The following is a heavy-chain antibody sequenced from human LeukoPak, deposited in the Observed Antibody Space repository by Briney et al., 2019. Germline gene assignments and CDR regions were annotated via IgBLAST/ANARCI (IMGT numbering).Heavy chain of an antibody. CDR3: AREFTIFGVVIQRYDAFDI. D-gene: IGHD3-3*01. CDR2: MSNDGSIK. CDR1: GFTFSGSS. Sequence: GGSLRLSCAASGFTFSGSSIHWVRQAPGKGLEWVAVMSNDGSIKKYANSVKGRFTISRDNSKNTLYLQMDSLRAEDTAVYYCAREFTIFGVVIQRYDAFDIWGQGTMVTVSS. J-gene: IGHJ3*02. V-gene: IGHV3-30-3*01.